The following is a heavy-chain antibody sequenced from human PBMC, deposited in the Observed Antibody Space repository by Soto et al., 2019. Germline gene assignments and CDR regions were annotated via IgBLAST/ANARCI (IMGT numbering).Heavy chain of an antibody. CDR2: ISTYNGDT. D-gene: IGHD1-26*01. Sequence: QVQLVQSGPEVRKPGASVKVSCEASGYTFTTSGISWVRQVPGQGLEWMGWISTYNGDTNSAQNFQGRVLMTADTSTGTAYMKLMSLKSDDTAVYYCARQGSWPYYYYGLDVWGQGTTVTVSS. V-gene: IGHV1-18*01. CDR3: ARQGSWPYYYYGLDV. CDR1: GYTFTTSG. J-gene: IGHJ6*02.